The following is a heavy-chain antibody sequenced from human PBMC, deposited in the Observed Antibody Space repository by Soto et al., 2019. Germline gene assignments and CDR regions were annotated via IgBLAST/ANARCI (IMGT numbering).Heavy chain of an antibody. D-gene: IGHD2-2*01. CDR3: ARNFDQLAPYYYYYYMDV. V-gene: IGHV3-21*01. J-gene: IGHJ6*03. CDR1: GFTFSSYS. CDR2: ISSSSSYI. Sequence: EVQLVESGGGLVKPGGSLRLSCAASGFTFSSYSMNWVRQAPGKGLEWVSSISSSSSYIYYADSVKGRFTISRDNAKNSLYLQMNSLRAEDTAVYYCARNFDQLAPYYYYYYMDVWGKGTTVTVSS.